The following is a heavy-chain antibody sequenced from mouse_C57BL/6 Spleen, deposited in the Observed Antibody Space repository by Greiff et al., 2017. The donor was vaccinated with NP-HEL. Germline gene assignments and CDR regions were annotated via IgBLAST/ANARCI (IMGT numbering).Heavy chain of an antibody. CDR3: AIDRGSSSYVAWFAY. J-gene: IGHJ3*01. V-gene: IGHV5-4*01. CDR1: GFTFSSYA. D-gene: IGHD3-2*02. Sequence: EVQVVESGGGLVKPGGSLKLSCAASGFTFSSYAMSWVRQTPEKRLEWVATISDGGSYTYYPENVKGRFTISRDNAKNNLYLQMSHLQSVDTAMYYFAIDRGSSSYVAWFAYWGQGTLVTVSA. CDR2: ISDGGSYT.